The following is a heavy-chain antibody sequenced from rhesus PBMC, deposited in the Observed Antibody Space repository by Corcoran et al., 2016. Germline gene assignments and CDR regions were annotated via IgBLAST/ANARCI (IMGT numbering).Heavy chain of an antibody. J-gene: IGHJ4*01. CDR2: IGGSSGST. Sequence: QVQLQESGPGLVKPSETLSLTCAVSGGSISGYYWHWIRQPPGKGLEWIGYIGGSSGSTDDNPSLKSRVTMSTDTAKNQFSLKLSSVTAADTAVYYCARKGWGGPFDYWGQGVLVTVSS. CDR1: GGSISGYY. CDR3: ARKGWGGPFDY. D-gene: IGHD3-34*01. V-gene: IGHV4-165*02.